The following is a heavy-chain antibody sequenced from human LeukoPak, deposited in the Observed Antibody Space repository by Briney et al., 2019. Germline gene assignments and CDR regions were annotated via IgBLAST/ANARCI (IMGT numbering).Heavy chain of an antibody. V-gene: IGHV1-2*02. CDR3: ARAQSSSWYYFDY. Sequence: GASVKVSCKASGYTFTSYGISWVRQAPGQGLEWMGWINPNSGGTNYAQKFQGRVTMTRGTSISTAYMELSSLSSDDTAVYYCARAQSSSWYYFDYWGQGTLVTVSS. D-gene: IGHD6-13*01. CDR2: INPNSGGT. CDR1: GYTFTSYG. J-gene: IGHJ4*02.